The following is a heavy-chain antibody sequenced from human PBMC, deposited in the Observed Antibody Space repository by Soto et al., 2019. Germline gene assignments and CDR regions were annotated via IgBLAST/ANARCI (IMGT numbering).Heavy chain of an antibody. V-gene: IGHV3-23*01. CDR2: ISGSGGST. J-gene: IGHJ4*02. Sequence: PGGSLRLSXAASGFTFSSYAMSWVRQAPGKGLEWVSAISGSGGSTYYADSVKGRFTISRYNSKNTLNLQMNSPRAEDTAVYYSAKVGDGYNWGQGTLVTVSS. D-gene: IGHD5-12*01. CDR3: AKVGDGYN. CDR1: GFTFSSYA.